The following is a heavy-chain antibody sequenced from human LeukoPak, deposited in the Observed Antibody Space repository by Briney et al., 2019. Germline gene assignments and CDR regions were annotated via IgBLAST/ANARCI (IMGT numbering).Heavy chain of an antibody. Sequence: ASVKVSCKASGYTFTSYGISWVRQAPGQRLEWMGWISAYNGNTNYAQKLQGRVTMTTDTSTSTAYMELRSLRSDDTAVYYCARDRWFGELLSIRTNDYWGQGTLVTVSS. CDR1: GYTFTSYG. CDR2: ISAYNGNT. J-gene: IGHJ4*02. D-gene: IGHD3-10*01. CDR3: ARDRWFGELLSIRTNDY. V-gene: IGHV1-18*01.